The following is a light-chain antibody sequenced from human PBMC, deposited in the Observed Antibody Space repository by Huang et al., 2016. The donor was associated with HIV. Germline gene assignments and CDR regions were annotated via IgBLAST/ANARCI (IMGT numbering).Light chain of an antibody. CDR2: WAS. Sequence: DIVMTQSPASLAVSLGERATINCKSSQTILPDSASRNYLAWYQQKPGQPPKLLIHWASIRKSGVPDRFSGSGSGTDFTLTISSLQAEDVAVYYCQQYYSSPFTFGPGTNVDI. CDR1: QTILPDSASRNY. V-gene: IGKV4-1*01. J-gene: IGKJ3*01. CDR3: QQYYSSPFT.